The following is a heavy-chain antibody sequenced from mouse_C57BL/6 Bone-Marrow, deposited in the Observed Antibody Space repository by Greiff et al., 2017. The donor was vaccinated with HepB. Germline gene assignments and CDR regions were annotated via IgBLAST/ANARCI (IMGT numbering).Heavy chain of an antibody. J-gene: IGHJ2*01. V-gene: IGHV1-52*01. D-gene: IGHD1-1*01. CDR2: IDPSDSET. CDR3: ARPSITTVVAPYFDY. Sequence: QVQLQQPGAELVKPGASVKMSCKASGYTFTSYWMHWVKQRPIQGLEWIGNIDPSDSETHYNQKFKDKATLTVDKSSSTAYMQLSSLTSEDSAVYYCARPSITTVVAPYFDYWGQGTTLTVSS. CDR1: GYTFTSYW.